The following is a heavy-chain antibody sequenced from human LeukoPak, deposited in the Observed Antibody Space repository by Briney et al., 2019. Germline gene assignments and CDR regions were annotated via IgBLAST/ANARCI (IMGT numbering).Heavy chain of an antibody. J-gene: IGHJ4*02. V-gene: IGHV4-4*07. CDR3: ARVDIRTAFFDY. CDR2: IYSSGST. CDR1: GGSINSYY. Sequence: PSETLSLTCTVSGGSINSYYWSWIRQPAGKGLEWIGRIYSSGSTGYNPSLKSRVTMSLDTSKNQFSLNLSSVTAADTAVYYCARVDIRTAFFDYWGQGTLVTVSS. D-gene: IGHD5-12*01.